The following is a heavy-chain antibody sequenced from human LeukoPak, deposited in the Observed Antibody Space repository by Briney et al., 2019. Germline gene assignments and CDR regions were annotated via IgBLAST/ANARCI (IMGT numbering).Heavy chain of an antibody. Sequence: GRSLRLSCAASGFTFDDYAMHWVRQAPGKGLEWVSGISWNSGTIGYADSVKGRFTISRDNVKNSLYLQLNSLRAEDTALYYCASQNDHGYYYFDYWGQGTLVTVSS. CDR2: ISWNSGTI. D-gene: IGHD4-17*01. CDR1: GFTFDDYA. CDR3: ASQNDHGYYYFDY. V-gene: IGHV3-9*01. J-gene: IGHJ4*02.